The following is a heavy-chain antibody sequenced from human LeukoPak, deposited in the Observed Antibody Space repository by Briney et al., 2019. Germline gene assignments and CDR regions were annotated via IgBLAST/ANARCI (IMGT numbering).Heavy chain of an antibody. CDR1: GGSISNNNW. Sequence: SETLSLTCTVSGGSISNNNWWSWVRQSPEKGLEWIGEIYHTGSTNYNPSLKSRVTISIDTSTSQFSLKLSSVTAADTAVYYCTRPYYYYMDVWGKGTAVTVSS. CDR2: IYHTGST. CDR3: TRPYYYYMDV. J-gene: IGHJ6*03. V-gene: IGHV4-4*02.